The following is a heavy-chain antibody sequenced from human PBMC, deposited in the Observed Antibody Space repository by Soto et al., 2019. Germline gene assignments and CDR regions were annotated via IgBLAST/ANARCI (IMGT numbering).Heavy chain of an antibody. V-gene: IGHV1-3*01. J-gene: IGHJ4*02. CDR3: ARGEYSSGWSFFDY. D-gene: IGHD6-19*01. Sequence: ASVKVSCKASGYTSTSYAMHWVRQAPGQRLEWMGWINAGNGNTKYSQKFQGRVTITRDTSASTAYMELSSLRSEDTAVYYCARGEYSSGWSFFDYWGQGTLVTVSS. CDR1: GYTSTSYA. CDR2: INAGNGNT.